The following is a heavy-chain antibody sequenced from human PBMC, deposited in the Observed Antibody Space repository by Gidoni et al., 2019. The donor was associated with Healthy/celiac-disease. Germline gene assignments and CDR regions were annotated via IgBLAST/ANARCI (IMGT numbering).Heavy chain of an antibody. CDR1: GFTVSSNY. CDR3: ARDFSRDSELGAFDI. CDR2: IYSGGST. J-gene: IGHJ3*02. Sequence: EVKLVESGGGLIQPGGSLRLSCAASGFTVSSNYMSWVRQAPGKGLEWVSVIYSGGSTYYADSVKGRFTISRDNSKNTLYLQMNSLRAEDTAVYYCARDFSRDSELGAFDIWGQGTMVTVSS. V-gene: IGHV3-53*01. D-gene: IGHD2-2*01.